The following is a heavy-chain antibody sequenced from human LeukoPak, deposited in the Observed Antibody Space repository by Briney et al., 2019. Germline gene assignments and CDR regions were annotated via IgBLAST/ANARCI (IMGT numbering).Heavy chain of an antibody. CDR3: ARDIPIAVAGIDYYYDMDV. CDR2: IYYSGST. CDR1: GGSVSSGSYY. V-gene: IGHV4-61*01. D-gene: IGHD6-19*01. Sequence: SETLSLTCTVSGGSVSSGSYYWSWIRQPPGKGLEWIGYIYYSGSTNYNPSHKSRVTISVDTSKNQFSLKLSSVTAADTAVYYCARDIPIAVAGIDYYYDMDVWGQGTTVTVSS. J-gene: IGHJ6*02.